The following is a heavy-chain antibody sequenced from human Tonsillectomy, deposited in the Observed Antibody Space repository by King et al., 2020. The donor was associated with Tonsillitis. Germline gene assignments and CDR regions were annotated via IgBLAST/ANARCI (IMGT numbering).Heavy chain of an antibody. D-gene: IGHD3-22*01. CDR2: IKRDGSQT. CDR1: VFTFSTYC. Sequence: VQLVESGGGLVQPGGSLRLSCAASVFTFSTYCLTWVRQAPGRGLEWVANIKRDGSQTYYVDSVKGRFTVSRDNAKNSLYLQMNSLRAGDTAIYYCARESCPALSGYWYDAVDIWGQGTMVTVSS. V-gene: IGHV3-7*01. J-gene: IGHJ3*02. CDR3: ARESCPALSGYWYDAVDI.